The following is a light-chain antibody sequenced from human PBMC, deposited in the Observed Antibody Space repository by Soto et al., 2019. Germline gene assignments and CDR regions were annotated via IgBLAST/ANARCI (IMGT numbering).Light chain of an antibody. CDR3: QQANSFPLT. J-gene: IGKJ4*02. CDR1: QSVDSNY. V-gene: IGKV3D-20*02. CDR2: DAS. Sequence: EIVLTQSPGTLSLSPGERATLSCRASQSVDSNYLAWYQQKPGQAPRLLIYDASNRATGIPARFSGSGSGTDFTLTISSLQPEDFATYYCQQANSFPLTFGGGTKVDIK.